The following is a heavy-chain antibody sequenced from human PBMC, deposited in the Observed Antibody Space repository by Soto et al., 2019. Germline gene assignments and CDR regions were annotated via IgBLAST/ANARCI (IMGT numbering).Heavy chain of an antibody. CDR1: GFTFSSYA. J-gene: IGHJ6*02. CDR2: ISYDGSIK. V-gene: IGHV3-30-3*01. CDR3: AKDRAVVVPPAIHHYYYYGMDV. Sequence: QVQLVESGGGVVQPGRSLRLSCAASGFTFSSYAMHWVRQAPGKGLEWVAVISYDGSIKNYADSVKGRFTISRDNSNNRLYLQMNSLRAEDTALFYCAKDRAVVVPPAIHHYYYYGMDVWGQGTTVTVSS. D-gene: IGHD2-2*01.